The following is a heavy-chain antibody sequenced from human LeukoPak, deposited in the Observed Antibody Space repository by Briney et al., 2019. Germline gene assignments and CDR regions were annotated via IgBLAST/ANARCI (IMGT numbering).Heavy chain of an antibody. CDR2: IRYDESKE. CDR1: GVTFSSYG. J-gene: IGHJ4*02. CDR3: AKHYLVEAQRVYYFNY. Sequence: PGGSLRLSCAGSGVTFSSYGMHWVRQAPGKGLEWVAFIRYDESKEYYADSVKGRFSISRDNSKNTLYLQMNSLRLEDTAVYHCAKHYLVEAQRVYYFNYCGQGTLVAVSS. V-gene: IGHV3-30*02. D-gene: IGHD1-26*01.